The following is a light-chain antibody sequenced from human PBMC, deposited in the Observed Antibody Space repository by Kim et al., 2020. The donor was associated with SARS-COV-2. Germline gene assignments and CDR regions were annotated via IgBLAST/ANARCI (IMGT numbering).Light chain of an antibody. CDR3: QQYSHGPLT. V-gene: IGKV3-15*01. CDR2: GAS. CDR1: QSVSSI. J-gene: IGKJ4*01. Sequence: EIVMTQSPATLSVSPGERATLSCRASQSVSSILAWYQQKPGQAPRLLIYGASTRATGIPGRFSGSGSGTEFTLTISSLQSEDFAVYYCQQYSHGPLTFGGGTKLEI.